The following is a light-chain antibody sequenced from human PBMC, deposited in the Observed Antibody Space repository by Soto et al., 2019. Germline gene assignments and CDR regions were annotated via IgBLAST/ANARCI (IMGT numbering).Light chain of an antibody. CDR3: QQYYSTPSFT. J-gene: IGKJ3*01. CDR2: GAS. V-gene: IGKV3-15*01. CDR1: QSVKSN. Sequence: EIVMTQSPATLSVSPGERATLSCRASQSVKSNLAWYQQKPGQAPRLLVYGASTGATGIPARFSGSGSGTEFTLTISSLQSEDVAVYYCQQYYSTPSFTFGPGTKVDIK.